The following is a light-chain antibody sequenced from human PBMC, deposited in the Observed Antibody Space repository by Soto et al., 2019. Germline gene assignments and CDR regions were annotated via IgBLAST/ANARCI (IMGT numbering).Light chain of an antibody. V-gene: IGKV4-1*01. CDR3: QQYYSTPAWT. CDR2: WAS. CDR1: QSVLYSSNNKNY. J-gene: IGKJ1*01. Sequence: DIVMTQSPDSLAVSLGERATINCKSSQSVLYSSNNKNYLAWYQQKPGQPPKLLIYWASTRESGVPDRFSGSGSGTDFTLTISRLQAEDVAVYYCQQYYSTPAWTFGQGTKVEL.